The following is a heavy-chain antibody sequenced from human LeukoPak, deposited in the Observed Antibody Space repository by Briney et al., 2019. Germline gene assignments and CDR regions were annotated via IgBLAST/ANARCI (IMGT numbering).Heavy chain of an antibody. CDR2: IIPIFGTA. Sequence: APVKVSCKASGGTFSSYAISWVRQAPGQGLEWMGGIIPIFGTANYAQKFQGRVTITTDESTRTAYIELSSLRSEDTAVYYCARGRRWFDPWGQGTLVTVSS. CDR3: ARGRRWFDP. J-gene: IGHJ5*02. CDR1: GGTFSSYA. V-gene: IGHV1-69*05.